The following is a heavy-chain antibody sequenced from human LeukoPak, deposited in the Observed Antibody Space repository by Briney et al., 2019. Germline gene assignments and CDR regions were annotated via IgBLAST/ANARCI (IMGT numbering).Heavy chain of an antibody. CDR2: INTDGSST. V-gene: IGHV3-74*01. J-gene: IGHJ4*02. D-gene: IGHD5-24*01. Sequence: PGRSLRLSCAASGFTFSNYWMHWVRQAPGKGLLWVSRINTDGSSTSFADSVKGRFTISRDNAKNTLYLQMNSLRADDTAVYYCIRGRWQQDYWGQGTLVTVSS. CDR3: IRGRWQQDY. CDR1: GFTFSNYW.